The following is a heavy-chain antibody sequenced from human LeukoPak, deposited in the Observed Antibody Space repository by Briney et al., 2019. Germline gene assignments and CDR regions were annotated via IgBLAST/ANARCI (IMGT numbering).Heavy chain of an antibody. CDR1: GYTFSGHD. D-gene: IGHD2-2*02. CDR3: ASVYCSSTSCYRGMGMGPRFDY. Sequence: GASVKVSCKASGYTFSGHDINWVRQVPGHGLEWLGWMNPNSGNTGYAQKFQGRVTITADESTSTAYMELSSLRSEDTAVYYCASVYCSSTSCYRGMGMGPRFDYWGQGTLVTVSS. CDR2: MNPNSGNT. V-gene: IGHV1-8*01. J-gene: IGHJ4*02.